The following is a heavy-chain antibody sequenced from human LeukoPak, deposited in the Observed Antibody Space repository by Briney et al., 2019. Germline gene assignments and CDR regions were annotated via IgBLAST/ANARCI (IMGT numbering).Heavy chain of an antibody. J-gene: IGHJ6*04. CDR2: ISAYNGNT. V-gene: IGHV1-18*01. CDR3: ARNQYSGSYSPRDGMDV. D-gene: IGHD1-26*01. Sequence: ASVKVSCKASGGTFGSYAISWVRQAPGQRLEWMGWISAYNGNTNYAQKLQGRVTMTTDTSTSTAYMELRSLRSDDTAVYYCARNQYSGSYSPRDGMDVWGKGTTVTVSS. CDR1: GGTFGSYA.